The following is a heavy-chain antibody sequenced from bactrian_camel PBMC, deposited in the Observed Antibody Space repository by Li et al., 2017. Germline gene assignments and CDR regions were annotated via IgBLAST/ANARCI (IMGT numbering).Heavy chain of an antibody. CDR2: ISIDGST. Sequence: DVQLVESGGGSVQPGGSLRLSCTASGFTFEDSDMGWYRQAPGNECELVSTISIDGSTYYTESVKGRFTISQDNAVNTMYLQMNNLKVTDTGVYYCAAAGTRASVMGPSTRTCPTDFGYWGQGTQVTVS. CDR1: GFTFEDSD. J-gene: IGHJ6*01. V-gene: IGHV3-1*01. CDR3: AAAGTRASVMGPSTRTCPTDFGY. D-gene: IGHD3*01.